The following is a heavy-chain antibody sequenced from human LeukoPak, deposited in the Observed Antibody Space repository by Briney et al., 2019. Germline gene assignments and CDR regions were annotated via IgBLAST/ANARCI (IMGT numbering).Heavy chain of an antibody. D-gene: IGHD1-14*01. J-gene: IGHJ4*02. CDR3: ATIGMEV. CDR2: IYYSGST. CDR1: GGSISSYY. Sequence: SETLSLTCTVSGGSISSYYWSWIRQPPGKGLEWIGYIYYSGSTNYNPSFKSRVTISVDTSKNQFSLKLSSVTAADTAVYYCATIGMEVWGQGTLVTVSS. V-gene: IGHV4-59*01.